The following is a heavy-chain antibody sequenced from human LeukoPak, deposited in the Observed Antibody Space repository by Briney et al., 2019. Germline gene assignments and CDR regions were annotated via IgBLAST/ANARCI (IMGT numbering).Heavy chain of an antibody. CDR2: ISAYNGNT. D-gene: IGHD6-19*01. Sequence: ASVKVSCKASGYTFTSSGISWVRHAHGQGLEWMGWISAYNGNTNYAQKLQGRVTMTTDTSTSTAYMELRSLRSDDTAVYYCARAYSSGWHGSDYWGQGTLVTVSS. V-gene: IGHV1-18*04. J-gene: IGHJ4*02. CDR3: ARAYSSGWHGSDY. CDR1: GYTFTSSG.